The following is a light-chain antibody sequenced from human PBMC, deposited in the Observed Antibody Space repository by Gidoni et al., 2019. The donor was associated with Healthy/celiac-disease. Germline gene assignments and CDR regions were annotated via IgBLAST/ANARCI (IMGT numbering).Light chain of an antibody. Sequence: DIQMTQSPSSLSASVGDRVTITCRASQSNSSYLNWYQQKPGKAPKLLIYAASSLQSGVPSRFSGSGSGTDFTLTISSLQPEDFATYYCQQSYSTLDTFGQGTRLEIK. V-gene: IGKV1-39*01. CDR1: QSNSSY. J-gene: IGKJ5*01. CDR2: AAS. CDR3: QQSYSTLDT.